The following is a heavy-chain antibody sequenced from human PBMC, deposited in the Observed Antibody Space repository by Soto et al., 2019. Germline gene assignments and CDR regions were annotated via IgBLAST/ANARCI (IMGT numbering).Heavy chain of an antibody. CDR1: GVSVSSSSYY. D-gene: IGHD3-9*01. Sequence: SETLSLTCTVSGVSVSSSSYYWGWVRQPPGKGLEWIGSVYYSGSTYYNPSLESRVTISVDKSKNQFSLKLMSLSAADMAVYYCGRLEGLATISYYFDYWGQGALVTVSS. CDR3: GRLEGLATISYYFDY. V-gene: IGHV4-39*01. CDR2: VYYSGST. J-gene: IGHJ4*02.